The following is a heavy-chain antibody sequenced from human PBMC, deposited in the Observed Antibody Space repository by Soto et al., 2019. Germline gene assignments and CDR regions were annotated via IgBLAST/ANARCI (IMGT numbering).Heavy chain of an antibody. CDR2: ISFDGSNE. V-gene: IGHV3-30-3*01. D-gene: IGHD4-17*01. CDR3: ARPAATVIFSYGMDV. CDR1: GFTFSDYA. J-gene: IGHJ6*02. Sequence: GGSLRLSCAASGFTFSDYAMHWVRQAPGKGLEWVAIISFDGSNEHYADSVQGRFTISRDNSENTLYLQMDSLRADDTAVYYCARPAATVIFSYGMDVWGQGTTVTVSS.